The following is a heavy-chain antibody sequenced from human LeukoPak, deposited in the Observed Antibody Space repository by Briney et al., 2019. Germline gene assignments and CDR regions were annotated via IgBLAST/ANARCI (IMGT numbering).Heavy chain of an antibody. V-gene: IGHV1-69*06. J-gene: IGHJ6*03. Sequence: SVKVSCKASGGTFSSYAISWVRQAPGQGLEWMGGIIPIFGTANYAQKFQGRVTITADKSTSTAYMELSSLRSEDTAVYYCARESDIVATLVKYYYYMDVWGKGTTVTVSS. CDR1: GGTFSSYA. CDR2: IIPIFGTA. CDR3: ARESDIVATLVKYYYYMDV. D-gene: IGHD5-12*01.